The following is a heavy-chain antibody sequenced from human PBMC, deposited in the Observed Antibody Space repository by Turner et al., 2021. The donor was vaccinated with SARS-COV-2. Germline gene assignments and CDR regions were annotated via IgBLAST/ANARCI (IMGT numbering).Heavy chain of an antibody. Sequence: QVQLVESGGGAVQPGGSLRLSCAASGLTFSSYAMHWVRQAPGKGLEWVAVISYDGRNKYYADSVKGRFTISRDNSKNTLYLQMNSLRAEDTAVYYCARECDDSSGCAEYFQHWGQGTLVTVSS. J-gene: IGHJ1*01. CDR1: GLTFSSYA. V-gene: IGHV3-30*04. D-gene: IGHD3-22*01. CDR2: ISYDGRNK. CDR3: ARECDDSSGCAEYFQH.